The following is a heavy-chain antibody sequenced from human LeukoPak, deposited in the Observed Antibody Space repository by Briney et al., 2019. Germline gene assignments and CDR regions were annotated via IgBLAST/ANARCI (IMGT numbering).Heavy chain of an antibody. CDR2: ISAYNGNT. CDR3: ARAIGDEEYFDY. D-gene: IGHD3-10*01. Sequence: GASVKGSCKASGYTFTSYRISWVRQAPGQGLEWMGWISAYNGNTNYAQKLQGRVTMTTDTSTSTAYMELRSLRSAYTAVYYCARAIGDEEYFDYWGQGTLFTVSS. V-gene: IGHV1-18*01. J-gene: IGHJ4*02. CDR1: GYTFTSYR.